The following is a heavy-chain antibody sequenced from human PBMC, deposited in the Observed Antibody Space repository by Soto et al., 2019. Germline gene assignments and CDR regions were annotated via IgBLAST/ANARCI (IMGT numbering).Heavy chain of an antibody. CDR3: AHRVHDYGDYWPFDY. J-gene: IGHJ4*02. Sequence: QITLKESGPTLVKPTQTLTLTCTFSGFSLSTSGVGVGWIRQPPGKALEWLALIYWDDDKRYSPSLKSRLTITTDPSKNQVVLTMTNMDPVDTATYYCAHRVHDYGDYWPFDYWGQGTLVTVSS. CDR1: GFSLSTSGVG. CDR2: IYWDDDK. D-gene: IGHD4-17*01. V-gene: IGHV2-5*02.